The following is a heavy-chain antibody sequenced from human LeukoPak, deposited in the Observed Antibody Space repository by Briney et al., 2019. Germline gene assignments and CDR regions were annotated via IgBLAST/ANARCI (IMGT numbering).Heavy chain of an antibody. Sequence: PGRSLRLSCAASGFTFDDYAMHWVRHAPGKGLEWVSGISWNSGSIGYADSVKGRFTISRDNAKNSLYLQMNSLRAEDMALYYCAKDRAADYYYYYMDVWGKGTTVTVSS. CDR1: GFTFDDYA. D-gene: IGHD2-15*01. CDR3: AKDRAADYYYYYMDV. CDR2: ISWNSGSI. J-gene: IGHJ6*03. V-gene: IGHV3-9*03.